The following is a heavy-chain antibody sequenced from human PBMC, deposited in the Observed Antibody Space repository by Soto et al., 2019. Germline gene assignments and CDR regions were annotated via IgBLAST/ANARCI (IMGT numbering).Heavy chain of an antibody. CDR1: GFTFSSYG. CDR3: AKCHPYGSGSIYYYYYYGMEV. CDR2: ISYDGSNK. Sequence: GGSLRLSCAASGFTFSSYGMHWVRQTPGKGLEWVAVISYDGSNKYYADSVKGRFTISRDNSKNTLYLQMDSLRAEDTAVYYCAKCHPYGSGSIYYYYYYGMEVWGQGTTVTVSS. J-gene: IGHJ6*02. D-gene: IGHD3-10*01. V-gene: IGHV3-30*18.